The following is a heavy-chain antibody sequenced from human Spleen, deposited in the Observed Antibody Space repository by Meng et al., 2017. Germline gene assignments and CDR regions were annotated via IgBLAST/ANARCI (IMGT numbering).Heavy chain of an antibody. CDR1: GFTFSSYA. CDR2: ISGSGGST. V-gene: IGHV3-23*01. CDR3: AKNSDGSSYSPGDC. J-gene: IGHJ4*02. D-gene: IGHD2-15*01. Sequence: GGSLRLSCAASGFTFSSYAMSWVRQAPGKGLEWVSAISGSGGSTYYADSVKGRFTISRDNSKNTLYLQMNTLRAEDTALYFCAKNSDGSSYSPGDCWGQGTLVTVSS.